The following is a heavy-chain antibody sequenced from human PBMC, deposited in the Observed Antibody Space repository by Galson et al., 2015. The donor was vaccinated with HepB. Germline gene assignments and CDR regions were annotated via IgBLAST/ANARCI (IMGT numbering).Heavy chain of an antibody. CDR1: GGTFSSYA. CDR3: ASRGSDILTGWDDRFDY. CDR2: IIPIFGTA. D-gene: IGHD3-9*01. V-gene: IGHV1-69*13. Sequence: SVKVSCKASGGTFSSYAISWVRQAPGQGLEWMGGIIPIFGTANYAQKFQGRVTITADESTSTAYMELSSLRSEDTAVYYCASRGSDILTGWDDRFDYWGQGTLVTVSS. J-gene: IGHJ4*02.